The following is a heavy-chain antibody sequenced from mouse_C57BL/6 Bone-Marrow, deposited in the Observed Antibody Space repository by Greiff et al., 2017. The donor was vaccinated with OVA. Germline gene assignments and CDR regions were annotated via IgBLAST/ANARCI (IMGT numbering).Heavy chain of an antibody. Sequence: VQLQQSGPELVKPGASVKISCKASGYAFSSSWMNWVKQRPGKGLEWIGRIYPGDGDTNYNGKFKGKATLTADNSSSTAYMQLSSLKSEDSAVYVCARSWGNYEFAYWGKGTLVTVSA. V-gene: IGHV1-82*01. CDR3: ARSWGNYEFAY. CDR2: IYPGDGDT. J-gene: IGHJ3*01. D-gene: IGHD2-1*01. CDR1: GYAFSSSW.